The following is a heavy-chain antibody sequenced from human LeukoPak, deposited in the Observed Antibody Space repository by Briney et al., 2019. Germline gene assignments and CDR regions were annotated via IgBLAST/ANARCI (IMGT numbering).Heavy chain of an antibody. J-gene: IGHJ4*02. CDR2: INPNSGGT. Sequence: ASVKVSCKASGYTFIGYYMHWVRQAPGQGLEWMGWINPNSGGTSYAQKFQGRVTMTRDTSITTAYMELSRLRSDDTAVYYCASFGAVAFDSGNFDYWGQGTLVTVSS. CDR1: GYTFIGYY. D-gene: IGHD6-19*01. V-gene: IGHV1-2*02. CDR3: ASFGAVAFDSGNFDY.